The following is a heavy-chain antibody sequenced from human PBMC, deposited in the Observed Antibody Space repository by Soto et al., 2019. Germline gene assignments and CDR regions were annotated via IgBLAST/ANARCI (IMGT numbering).Heavy chain of an antibody. V-gene: IGHV4-31*03. CDR3: ARSHCTGGSCYSGAFDI. D-gene: IGHD2-15*01. CDR1: GGSISIGGYY. CDR2: IYYSGST. Sequence: SETLSLTCTVSGGSISIGGYYWSCIRQHPGKGLEWIGHIYYSGSTYFNPSLKSRVTISVDTSKSTFSLKLSSVTAADTAVYYCARSHCTGGSCYSGAFDIWGQGTMVTVSS. J-gene: IGHJ3*02.